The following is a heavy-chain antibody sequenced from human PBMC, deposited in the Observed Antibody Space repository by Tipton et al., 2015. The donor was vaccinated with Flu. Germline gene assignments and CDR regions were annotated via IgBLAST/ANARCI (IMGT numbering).Heavy chain of an antibody. Sequence: TLSLTCSVSGGSIGSPYCWGWVRQPPGKGLEWIGNIYYSGKSNYNPSLKSRVTMSVDTSKNQVSLNLSSVTAADTAVYYCAKWSSSWWSFDYWGQGALVTVSS. D-gene: IGHD6-13*01. V-gene: IGHV4-59*07. CDR2: IYYSGKS. CDR1: GGSIGSPYC. CDR3: AKWSSSWWSFDY. J-gene: IGHJ4*02.